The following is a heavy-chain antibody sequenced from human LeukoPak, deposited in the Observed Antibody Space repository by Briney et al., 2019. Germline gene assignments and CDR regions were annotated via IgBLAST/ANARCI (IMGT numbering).Heavy chain of an antibody. CDR3: ARDEGLTDDYFDY. V-gene: IGHV3-74*01. D-gene: IGHD4/OR15-4a*01. CDR1: GFTFSSYW. CDR2: INSDGSST. J-gene: IGHJ4*02. Sequence: GGSLRLSCAASGFTFSSYWMHWVRQAPGKGLVWVSRINSDGSSTSCADSVKGRFTISRDNAKNTLYLQMNSLRAEDTAVYYCARDEGLTDDYFDYWGQGTLVTVSS.